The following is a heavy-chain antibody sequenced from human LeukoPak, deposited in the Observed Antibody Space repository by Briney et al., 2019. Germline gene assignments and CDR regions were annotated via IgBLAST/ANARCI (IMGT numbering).Heavy chain of an antibody. Sequence: ASVKVSCKASGYTFTSYGISWVRQAPGQGLEWMGWISAYDGNTNYAQKLQGRVTLTRDTSITTAFMELSSLRSEDTAVYYCARSLGEDLEAPSVWGQGTLVTVSS. CDR1: GYTFTSYG. V-gene: IGHV1-18*01. D-gene: IGHD5/OR15-5a*01. CDR2: ISAYDGNT. J-gene: IGHJ4*02. CDR3: ARSLGEDLEAPSV.